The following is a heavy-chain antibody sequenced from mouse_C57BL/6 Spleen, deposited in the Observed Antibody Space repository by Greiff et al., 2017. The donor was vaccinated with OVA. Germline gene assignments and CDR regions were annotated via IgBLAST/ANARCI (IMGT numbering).Heavy chain of an antibody. J-gene: IGHJ4*01. V-gene: IGHV7-3*01. D-gene: IGHD2-5*01. CDR1: GFTFTDYY. CDR3: ARAYYSNYGAMDY. Sequence: EVQLVESGGGLVQPGGSLSPSCAASGFTFTDYYMSWVRQPPGKALEWLGFIRNKANGYTTEYSASVKGRFTIPRDNSQSILYLQMNALRAKDSATYYCARAYYSNYGAMDYWGQGTSVTVSS. CDR2: IRNKANGYTT.